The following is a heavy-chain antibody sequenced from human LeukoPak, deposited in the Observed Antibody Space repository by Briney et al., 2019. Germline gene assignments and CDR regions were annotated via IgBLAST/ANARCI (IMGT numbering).Heavy chain of an antibody. D-gene: IGHD3-3*01. CDR3: ARDQSGFLEWPF. CDR1: GYTFTSYA. V-gene: IGHV1-3*02. Sequence: ASVKVSCKASGYTFTSYAMHWVRQAPGQRLEWMGWSNAGNGNTKYSQEFQGRVTITRDTSASTAYMELSSLRSEDMAVYYCARDQSGFLEWPFWGQGTLVTVSS. CDR2: SNAGNGNT. J-gene: IGHJ4*02.